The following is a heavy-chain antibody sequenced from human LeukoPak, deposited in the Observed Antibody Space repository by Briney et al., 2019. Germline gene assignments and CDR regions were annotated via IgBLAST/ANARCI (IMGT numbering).Heavy chain of an antibody. CDR3: ARRRSSGRDGYNSARTYYFDY. J-gene: IGHJ4*02. CDR2: IYYSGST. CDR1: GGSLSSYY. V-gene: IGHV4-59*08. D-gene: IGHD5-12*01. Sequence: SETLSLTCTVSGGSLSSYYWSWIRQPPGKGLEWIGYIYYSGSTNYNPSLKSRVTISVDTSKNQFSLKLSSVTAADTAVYYCARRRSSGRDGYNSARTYYFDYWGQGTLVTVSS.